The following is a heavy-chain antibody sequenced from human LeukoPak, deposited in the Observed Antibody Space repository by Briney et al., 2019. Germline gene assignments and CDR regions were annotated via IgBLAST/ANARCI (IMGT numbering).Heavy chain of an antibody. D-gene: IGHD5-12*01. CDR2: ISSNGGST. CDR1: GFTFSSYA. V-gene: IGHV3-64D*06. Sequence: GGSLILSCSASGFTFSSYAMHWVRQAPGKGLEYVSAISSNGGSTYYADSVKGRFTISRDNSKNALYLQMSSLRAEDTAVYYCVKEWYSGYVFDYWGQGTLVTVSS. J-gene: IGHJ4*02. CDR3: VKEWYSGYVFDY.